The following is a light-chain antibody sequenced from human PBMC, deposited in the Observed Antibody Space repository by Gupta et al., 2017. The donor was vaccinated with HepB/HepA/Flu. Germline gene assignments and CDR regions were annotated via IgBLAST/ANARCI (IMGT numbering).Light chain of an antibody. Sequence: SSALTPAPAVSVALGQTVRIPCQGDSLRSYYASWYQQKPGQAPVLVIYGKKDRTSGIPDRFSGSSSGNTATVTITGAQAEDEADYYCNSRDSSGNHVVFGGGTKLTVL. CDR3: NSRDSSGNHVV. CDR1: SLRSYY. J-gene: IGLJ2*01. CDR2: GKK. V-gene: IGLV3-19*01.